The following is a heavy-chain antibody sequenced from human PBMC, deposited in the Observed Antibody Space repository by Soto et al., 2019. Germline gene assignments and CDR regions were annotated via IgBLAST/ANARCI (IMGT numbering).Heavy chain of an antibody. CDR2: IYHSGRT. D-gene: IGHD6-19*01. CDR3: ARAGGLGAVAVDY. CDR1: GGSISSGGYS. J-gene: IGHJ4*02. V-gene: IGHV4-30-2*01. Sequence: QLQLQESGSGLVKPSQTLSLTCAVSGGSISSGGYSWSRIRQPPGKGLEWIGYIYHSGRTYYNPSLKSRVTISVDRSKNQFSLKLSSVTAADTAVYYCARAGGLGAVAVDYWGQGTLVTVSS.